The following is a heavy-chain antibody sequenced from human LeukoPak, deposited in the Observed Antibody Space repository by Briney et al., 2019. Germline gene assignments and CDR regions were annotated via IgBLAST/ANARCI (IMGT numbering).Heavy chain of an antibody. D-gene: IGHD6-13*01. Sequence: HPGGSLRLSCAASGFTFSSYAMSWVRQAPGKGLEWVSAISCSGGSTYYADSVKGRFTISRDNSKNTLYLQMNSLRAEDTAVYYCAKDSPSQQLEVYGMDVWGQGTTVTVSS. V-gene: IGHV3-23*01. CDR2: ISCSGGST. CDR1: GFTFSSYA. J-gene: IGHJ6*02. CDR3: AKDSPSQQLEVYGMDV.